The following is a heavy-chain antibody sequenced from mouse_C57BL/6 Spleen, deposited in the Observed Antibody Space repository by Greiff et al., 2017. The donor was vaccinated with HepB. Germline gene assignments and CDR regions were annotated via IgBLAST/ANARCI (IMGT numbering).Heavy chain of an antibody. J-gene: IGHJ1*03. D-gene: IGHD1-1*01. Sequence: VQLQQSGAELVRPGASVKLSCKASGYTFTDYYINWVKQRPGQGLEWIARIYPGSGNTYYNEKFKGKATLTAEKSSSTAYMQRSSLTSEDSAVYFCARGYYGSSHWYFDVWGTGTTVTVSS. CDR3: ARGYYGSSHWYFDV. V-gene: IGHV1-76*01. CDR1: GYTFTDYY. CDR2: IYPGSGNT.